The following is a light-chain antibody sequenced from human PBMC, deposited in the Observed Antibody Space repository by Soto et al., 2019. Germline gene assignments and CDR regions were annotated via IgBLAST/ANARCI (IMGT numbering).Light chain of an antibody. CDR3: QQYNNWPLT. CDR1: QSVSSN. J-gene: IGKJ4*01. Sequence: EIVMTQSPVTLSVSPGERATLSCRASQSVSSNLAWYQQKPGQAPRFLIYGASTRATGIPARFSGSGSGTEFTLTISSLQSEDFAVYYCQQYNNWPLTFGGGTKVEIK. CDR2: GAS. V-gene: IGKV3-15*01.